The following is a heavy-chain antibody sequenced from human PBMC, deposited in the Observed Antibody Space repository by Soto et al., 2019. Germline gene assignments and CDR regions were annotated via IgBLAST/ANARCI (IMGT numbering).Heavy chain of an antibody. J-gene: IGHJ4*02. V-gene: IGHV1-69*13. CDR2: IVPVFGRP. CDR1: GVSFSNFG. CDR3: AREGSGDIF. D-gene: IGHD3-9*01. Sequence: SVKFSCKSSGVSFSNFGISWVRQAPGQGLEWMGGIVPVFGRPNYAQRFRGRLTITADESTSTGYMELISLRSDDTAVYYCAREGSGDIFWGQGTQGTV.